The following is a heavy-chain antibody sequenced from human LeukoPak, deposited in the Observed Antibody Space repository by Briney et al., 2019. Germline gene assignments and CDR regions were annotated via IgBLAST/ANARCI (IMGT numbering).Heavy chain of an antibody. D-gene: IGHD5-24*01. CDR1: GGSISSYY. J-gene: IGHJ4*02. V-gene: IGHV4-4*09. Sequence: SETLSLTCTVSGGSISSYYWSWIRQPPGKGLEWIGYIYTSGSTNYNPSLKSRVTISVDTSKNQFSLKLSSVTAADTAVYYCARSGRRWLQPNDYWGQGTLVTVSS. CDR3: ARSGRRWLQPNDY. CDR2: IYTSGST.